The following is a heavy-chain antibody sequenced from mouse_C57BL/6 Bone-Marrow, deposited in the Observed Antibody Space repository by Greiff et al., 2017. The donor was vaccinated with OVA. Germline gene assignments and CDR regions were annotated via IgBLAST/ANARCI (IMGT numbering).Heavy chain of an antibody. CDR3: TRTITTVVAHWYFDV. V-gene: IGHV1-15*01. J-gene: IGHJ1*03. Sequence: VQLQQSGAELVRPGASVTLSCKASCYTFTDYEMHWVKQTPVHGLEWIGAIDPETGGTAYNQKFKGKAILTADKSSSTAYMELRSLTSEDSAVYYCTRTITTVVAHWYFDVWGTGTTVTVSS. CDR2: IDPETGGT. CDR1: CYTFTDYE. D-gene: IGHD1-1*01.